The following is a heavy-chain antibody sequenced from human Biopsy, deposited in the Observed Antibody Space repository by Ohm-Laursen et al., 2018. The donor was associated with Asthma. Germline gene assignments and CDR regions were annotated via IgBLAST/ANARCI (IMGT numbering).Heavy chain of an antibody. CDR1: GFTFRNYG. Sequence: SLRLSCSAFGFTFRNYGMHWVRQAPGKGLEWVAVGGSYYDGGLKYYADSVNGRFTVSRDDSKNTLYLQMNSLRPDDTAVYYCARDVMEWYLPAFDFWGQGTLVTVSS. V-gene: IGHV3-30*19. J-gene: IGHJ4*02. D-gene: IGHD3-3*01. CDR2: GGSYYDGGLK. CDR3: ARDVMEWYLPAFDF.